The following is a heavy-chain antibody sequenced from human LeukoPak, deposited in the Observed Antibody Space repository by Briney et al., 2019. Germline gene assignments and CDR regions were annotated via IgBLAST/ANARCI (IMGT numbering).Heavy chain of an antibody. D-gene: IGHD3-10*01. Sequence: ASVKVSCKASGYTFTAYYMYWVRQAPGQGLECMGRINPNSGGTNYAQKFQGRVTMTRDTSISTAYMELSRLRSDDTAVYYCASFDGRITMVRGVIPWGQGTLVTVSS. CDR3: ASFDGRITMVRGVIP. V-gene: IGHV1-2*06. CDR1: GYTFTAYY. J-gene: IGHJ5*02. CDR2: INPNSGGT.